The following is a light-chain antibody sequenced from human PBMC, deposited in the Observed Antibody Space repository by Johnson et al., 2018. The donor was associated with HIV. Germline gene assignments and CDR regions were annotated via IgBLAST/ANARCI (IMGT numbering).Light chain of an antibody. V-gene: IGLV1-51*02. CDR1: TSNIGNNY. J-gene: IGLJ1*01. Sequence: QSILTQPPSVSAAPGQKVTISCSGSTSNIGNNYVSWYQQLPGTAPRLLIYENDKRPSGIPDRFSGSKSGTSATLGITGPQTGDEAAYYCGTWDNSLSAVFGTGTKVTVL. CDR2: END. CDR3: GTWDNSLSAV.